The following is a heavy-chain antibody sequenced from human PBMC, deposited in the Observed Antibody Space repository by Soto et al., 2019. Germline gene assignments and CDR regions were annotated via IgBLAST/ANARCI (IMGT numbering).Heavy chain of an antibody. V-gene: IGHV1-18*01. CDR2: ISAYNGNT. CDR3: ASSRLVDIVVVPDGDMGGWFDP. Sequence: QVQLVQSGAEVKKPGASVKVSCKASGYTFTSYGISWVRQAPGQGLEWMGWISAYNGNTNYAQKLQGRVTMTTDTSTSTAYLELWSLSADGTGVYYCASSRLVDIVVVPDGDMGGWFDPWGQGTLVTVSS. CDR1: GYTFTSYG. D-gene: IGHD2-2*03. J-gene: IGHJ5*02.